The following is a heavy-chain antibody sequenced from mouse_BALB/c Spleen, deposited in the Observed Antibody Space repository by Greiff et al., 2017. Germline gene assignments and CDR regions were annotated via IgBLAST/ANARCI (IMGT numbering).Heavy chain of an antibody. J-gene: IGHJ2*01. CDR1: GYSITSDYA. CDR3: AIYDGYWGFDY. CDR2: ISYSGST. Sequence: EVHLVESGPGLVKPSQSLSLTCTVTGYSITSDYAWNWIRQFPGNKLEWMGYISYSGSTSYNPSLKSRISITRDTSKNQFFLQLNSVTTEDTATYYCAIYDGYWGFDYWGQGTTLTVSS. D-gene: IGHD2-3*01. V-gene: IGHV3-2*02.